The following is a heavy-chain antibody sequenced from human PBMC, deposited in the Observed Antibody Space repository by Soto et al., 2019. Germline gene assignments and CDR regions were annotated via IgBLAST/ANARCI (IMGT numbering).Heavy chain of an antibody. CDR2: INHSGST. V-gene: IGHV4-34*01. CDR3: ARGERVWGTNPYRLADNYYYFFMDV. Sequence: QVQLQQWGAGLLRPSETLSLTCAVNGGSLRGYYWTWIRQSPGKGLEWLGEINHSGSTNYNPSLESRVTMSVDTSKKHFSLKVTSVTAADTAMYYCARGERVWGTNPYRLADNYYYFFMDVWGKGTTVTVSS. D-gene: IGHD3-16*01. J-gene: IGHJ6*03. CDR1: GGSLRGYY.